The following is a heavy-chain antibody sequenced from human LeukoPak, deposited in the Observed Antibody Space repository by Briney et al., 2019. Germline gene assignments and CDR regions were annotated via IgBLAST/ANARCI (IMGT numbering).Heavy chain of an antibody. CDR2: FDPEDGET. Sequence: ASVKVSCKVSGYTLTELSMHWVRQAPGKGLEWMGGFDPEDGETIYAQKFQGRVTMTEDTSTSTAYMELRSLRSDDTAVYYCARAFGSGWYVNDYWGQGTLVTVSS. CDR3: ARAFGSGWYVNDY. CDR1: GYTLTELS. V-gene: IGHV1-24*01. D-gene: IGHD6-19*01. J-gene: IGHJ4*02.